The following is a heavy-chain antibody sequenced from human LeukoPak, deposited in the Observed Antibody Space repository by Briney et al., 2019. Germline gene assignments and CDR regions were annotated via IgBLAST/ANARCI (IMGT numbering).Heavy chain of an antibody. CDR1: GGSISSSSYY. J-gene: IGHJ6*02. Sequence: SETLSLTCTVSGGSISSSSYYWGWIRQSPGKGLEWIGSIYYSGSTYYNPSLKSRVTISVDTSKNQFSLKLSSVTAADTAVYYCASPIVVVPAAIPSVYGMDVWGQGTTVTVSS. D-gene: IGHD2-2*01. V-gene: IGHV4-39*01. CDR2: IYYSGST. CDR3: ASPIVVVPAAIPSVYGMDV.